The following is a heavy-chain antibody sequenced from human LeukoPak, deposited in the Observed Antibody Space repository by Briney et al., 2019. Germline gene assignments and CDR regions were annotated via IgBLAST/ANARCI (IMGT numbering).Heavy chain of an antibody. D-gene: IGHD6-19*01. CDR1: GYTFKDYY. CDR3: ARKQWLGAPDY. Sequence: ASVKVSCKAFGYTFKDYYIHWVRQAPGQGLEWMGGINPNSGGTDYAQKFQGRVTMTRDTSINTAYMELSGLTSGDTAMCYCARKQWLGAPDYWGQGTLVTVSS. J-gene: IGHJ4*02. V-gene: IGHV1-2*02. CDR2: INPNSGGT.